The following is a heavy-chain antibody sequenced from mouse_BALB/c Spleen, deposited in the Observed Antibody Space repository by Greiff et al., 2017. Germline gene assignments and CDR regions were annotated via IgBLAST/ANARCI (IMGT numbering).Heavy chain of an antibody. CDR1: GFTFSSYT. V-gene: IGHV5-6-4*01. Sequence: EVQGVESGGGLVKPGGSLKLSCAASGFTFSSYTMSWVRQTPEKRLEWVATISSGGSYTYYPDSVKGRFTISRDNAKNTLYLQMSSLKSEDTAMYYCTREAATSCAYWGQGTLVTVSA. CDR3: TREAATSCAY. D-gene: IGHD1-2*01. CDR2: ISSGGSYT. J-gene: IGHJ3*01.